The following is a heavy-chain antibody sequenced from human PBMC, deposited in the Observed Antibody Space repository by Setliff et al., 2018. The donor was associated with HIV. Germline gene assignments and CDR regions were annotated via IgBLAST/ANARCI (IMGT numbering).Heavy chain of an antibody. J-gene: IGHJ4*02. CDR3: ARGPFEDILTGFYFDS. CDR2: IYDSGSA. CDR1: GGSISSGGDY. D-gene: IGHD3-9*01. V-gene: IGHV4-31*03. Sequence: TLSLTCTVSGGSISSGGDYWTWIRQHPGKALEWVGHIYDSGSASYNPSLKRRLTISLDTSKNQFSLNLRSVTAADTVIYYCARGPFEDILTGFYFDSWGQGTLVTVSS.